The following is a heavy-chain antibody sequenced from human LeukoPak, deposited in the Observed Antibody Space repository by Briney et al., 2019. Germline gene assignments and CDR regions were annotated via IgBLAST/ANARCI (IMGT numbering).Heavy chain of an antibody. CDR1: GFTFSSYE. CDR3: AREASSGYFDY. V-gene: IGHV3-48*03. CDR2: ISNSGETK. J-gene: IGHJ4*02. Sequence: GGSLRLSCAVSGFTFSSYEMNWVRQAPGTGLEWVKYISNSGETKYYADSVKGRFTISRDNAKNSLYLQMNSLRAEDTAVYYCAREASSGYFDYWGQGTLVTVSS. D-gene: IGHD3-22*01.